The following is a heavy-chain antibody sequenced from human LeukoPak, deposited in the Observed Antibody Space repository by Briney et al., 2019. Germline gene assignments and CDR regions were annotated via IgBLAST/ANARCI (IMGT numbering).Heavy chain of an antibody. V-gene: IGHV1-2*02. CDR1: GYTFTGYY. D-gene: IGHD6-13*01. Sequence: ASVKVSCKASGYTFTGYYMHWVRQAPGQGLEWMGWINPNSGGTNYAQKFQGRVTMTRDTSISTAYMELSRLRSDDTAVYYCARDGRAFIAAAYYYYYMDVWGKGTTVTVSS. CDR2: INPNSGGT. CDR3: ARDGRAFIAAAYYYYYMDV. J-gene: IGHJ6*03.